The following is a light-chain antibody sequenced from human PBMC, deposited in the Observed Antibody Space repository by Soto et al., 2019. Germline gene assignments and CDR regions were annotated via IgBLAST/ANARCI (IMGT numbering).Light chain of an antibody. V-gene: IGKV3-15*01. CDR3: QQYGSSGT. CDR1: QSVSSN. J-gene: IGKJ1*01. Sequence: EIVMTQSPATLSVSPGERATLSCRASQSVSSNLAWYQQKPGQAPSLLIYGAFTRATGIPARFSGTGSGTDFTLTISRLEPEDFAVYYCQQYGSSGTFGQGTKVDIK. CDR2: GAF.